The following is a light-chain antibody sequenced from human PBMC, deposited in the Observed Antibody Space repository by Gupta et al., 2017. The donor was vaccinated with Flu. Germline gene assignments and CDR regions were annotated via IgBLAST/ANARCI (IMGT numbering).Light chain of an antibody. CDR2: STN. CDR3: ELYLGSGIWM. V-gene: IGLV8-61*01. J-gene: IGLJ3*02. Sequence: QTVVTQEPSFSVSPGGTVTLTCGLGSGAVSTTNHPSWYQQTPGQAPRTLIYSTNTRSAGVPDRFSGSILGNKAALTITGAQADDESDYYCELYLGSGIWMFGGGTKLTVL. CDR1: SGAVSTTNH.